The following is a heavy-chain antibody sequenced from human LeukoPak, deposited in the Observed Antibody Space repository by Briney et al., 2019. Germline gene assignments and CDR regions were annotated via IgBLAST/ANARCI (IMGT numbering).Heavy chain of an antibody. V-gene: IGHV3-9*01. CDR2: ISWNSGSI. J-gene: IGHJ4*02. Sequence: SLRLSCAASGFTFDDYAMHWVRQAPGKGLEWVSGISWNSGSIGYADSVKGRFTISRDNAKNSLYLQMNSLRAEDTALYYCAKATREYYFDYWGQGTLVTVSS. CDR3: AKATREYYFDY. CDR1: GFTFDDYA.